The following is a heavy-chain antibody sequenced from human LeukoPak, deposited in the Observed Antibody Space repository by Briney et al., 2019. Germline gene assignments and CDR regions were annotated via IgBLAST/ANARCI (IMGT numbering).Heavy chain of an antibody. J-gene: IGHJ4*02. CDR2: ISYDGSNK. CDR3: ARRGLGSTYYFDY. D-gene: IGHD2-15*01. Sequence: PGGSLRLSCAASGFTFSSYAMHWVRQAPGKGLEWVAVISYDGSNKYYADSVKGRFTISRDNSKNTLYLQMNSLRAEDTAVYYCARRGLGSTYYFDYWGQGTLVTVSS. CDR1: GFTFSSYA. V-gene: IGHV3-30-3*01.